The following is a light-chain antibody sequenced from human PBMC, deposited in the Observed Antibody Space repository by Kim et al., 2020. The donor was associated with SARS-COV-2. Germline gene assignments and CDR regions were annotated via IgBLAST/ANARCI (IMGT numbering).Light chain of an antibody. J-gene: IGKJ2*01. CDR3: HQYNNWPYT. V-gene: IGKV3-15*01. CDR1: QSVSSN. Sequence: EKVMTQSPATLSVSPGERATLNCRASQSVSSNLAWYQQKPGQAPRLLIYGASTRATGFPARFSGSGSGTEFTLTISSLQSEDFAVYYCHQYNNWPYTFGQGTKLEI. CDR2: GAS.